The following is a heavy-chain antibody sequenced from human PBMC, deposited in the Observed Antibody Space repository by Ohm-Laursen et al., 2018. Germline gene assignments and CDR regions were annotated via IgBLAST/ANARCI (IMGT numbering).Heavy chain of an antibody. D-gene: IGHD3-3*02. CDR1: GFTFSDYA. CDR3: TKGSYISSFEGVH. V-gene: IGHV3-23*01. Sequence: SLRLSCAASGFTFSDYAMTWVRQAPGRGLEWVSGITGRSGNTYYADSVKGRLTISRDNSKNTLYLQMNSLRPEDTALYYCTKGSYISSFEGVHWGQGTLVTVSS. J-gene: IGHJ4*02. CDR2: ITGRSGNT.